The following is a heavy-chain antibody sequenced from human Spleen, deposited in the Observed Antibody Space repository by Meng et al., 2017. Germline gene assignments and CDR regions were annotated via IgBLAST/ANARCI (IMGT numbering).Heavy chain of an antibody. D-gene: IGHD1-26*01. CDR1: GDPVSGSNW. V-gene: IGHV4-4*02. CDR3: ARVDRYSGTYFDY. J-gene: IGHJ4*01. CDR2: IFHIGST. Sequence: HVQLQESGPGLVNPSGTLSHTCAVSGDPVSGSNWWSWVRQPPGKGLEWIGEIFHIGSTNYNPSLKTRVAISVDRSKNQFSLKLTSVTAADTAVYYCARVDRYSGTYFDYWGHGALVTVSS.